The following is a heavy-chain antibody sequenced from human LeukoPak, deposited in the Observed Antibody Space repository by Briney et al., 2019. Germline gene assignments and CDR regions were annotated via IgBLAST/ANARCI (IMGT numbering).Heavy chain of an antibody. CDR3: AGGEITAAVANWYFDL. V-gene: IGHV4-59*01. D-gene: IGHD6-13*01. J-gene: IGHJ2*01. Sequence: SETLSLTCTVSGGSINNYYWSWIRQPPGKGLEWIGYIYYSGSTNYNPSLKSRVTISVDTSKNQFSLKLSSVTAADTAVYYCAGGEITAAVANWYFDLWGRGTLVTVSS. CDR1: GGSINNYY. CDR2: IYYSGST.